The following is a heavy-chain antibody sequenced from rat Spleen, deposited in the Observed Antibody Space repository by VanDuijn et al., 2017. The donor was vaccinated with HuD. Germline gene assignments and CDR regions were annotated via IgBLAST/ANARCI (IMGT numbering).Heavy chain of an antibody. V-gene: IGHV5-7*01. CDR3: AGYYNYFDY. D-gene: IGHD1-1*01. J-gene: IGHJ2*01. CDR2: ISHSDSRT. CDR1: GFTFSDNY. Sequence: EVQLVESDGGLVQPGRSLKLSCAVSGFTFSDNYMAWVRQAPKKGLEWVAIISHSDSRTYYPDSVKGRFTISRDNANSTLYLQMDSLRSEDTASYYCAGYYNYFDYWGQGVMVTVSS.